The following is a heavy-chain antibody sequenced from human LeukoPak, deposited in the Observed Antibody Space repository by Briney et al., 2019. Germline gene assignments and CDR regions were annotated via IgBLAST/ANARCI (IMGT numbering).Heavy chain of an antibody. J-gene: IGHJ4*02. Sequence: GGSLRLSCAASGFTLSDYSMNWVRQAPGKGLEWISFIDSSSRIIFYAESVKGRFTISRDNAKNSLFLQMNSLRAEDTAVYYCARRVPNQVITDYFDCWGQGTLVTVSS. CDR1: GFTLSDYS. D-gene: IGHD2-21*01. CDR3: ARRVPNQVITDYFDC. CDR2: IDSSSRII. V-gene: IGHV3-48*04.